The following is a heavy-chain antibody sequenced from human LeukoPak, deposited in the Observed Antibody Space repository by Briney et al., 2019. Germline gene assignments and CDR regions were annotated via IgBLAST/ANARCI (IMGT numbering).Heavy chain of an antibody. CDR3: ARARPKKWELLGSAVFDY. D-gene: IGHD1-26*01. Sequence: SETLSLTCAVYGGSFSGYYWSWIRQPPGKGLEWIGEINHSGSTNYNPSLKSRVTISVDTSKNQFSLKLSSVTAADTAVYYCARARPKKWELLGSAVFDYWGQGTLVTVPS. CDR1: GGSFSGYY. J-gene: IGHJ4*02. V-gene: IGHV4-34*01. CDR2: INHSGST.